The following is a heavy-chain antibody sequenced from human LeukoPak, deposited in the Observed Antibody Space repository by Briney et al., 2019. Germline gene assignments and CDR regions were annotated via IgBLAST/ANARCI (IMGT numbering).Heavy chain of an antibody. CDR3: VSFYETY. CDR2: ISSSNNYI. J-gene: IGHJ4*02. V-gene: IGHV3-21*01. D-gene: IGHD2/OR15-2a*01. CDR1: GFTFSSYT. Sequence: GGSLRLSCAASGFTFSSYTMNWARQAPGKGLEWVSSISSSNNYIYYADSVMGRFTISRDNAKNTVYLQMNSLRAEDTAVYYCVSFYETYWGRGTLVTVSS.